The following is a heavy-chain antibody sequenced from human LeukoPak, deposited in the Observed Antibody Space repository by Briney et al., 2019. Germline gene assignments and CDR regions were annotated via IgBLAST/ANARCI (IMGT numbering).Heavy chain of an antibody. J-gene: IGHJ4*02. CDR3: ARLSADSSSSRGFDY. CDR1: GASITSYY. CDR2: IYTSWST. V-gene: IGHV4-4*07. Sequence: SETLSLTCTVSGASITSYYWTWIRQPAGKGLEWLGRIYTSWSTNYSPSLKSRVTMSVDTSKNQFSLKLSSVTAADTAVYYCARLSADSSSSRGFDYWGQGTLVTVSS. D-gene: IGHD2-2*01.